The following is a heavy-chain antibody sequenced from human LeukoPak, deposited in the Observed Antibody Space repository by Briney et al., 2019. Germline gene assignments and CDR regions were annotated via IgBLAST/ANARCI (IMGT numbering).Heavy chain of an antibody. CDR1: GFTFSSYS. Sequence: KPGGSLRLSCAASGFTFSSYSMNWVRQAPGKGLEWVSSISSSSSYIYYADSVKGRFTISRDNAKNSLYLQMNSLRAKDTAVYYCARDITVAGTVDYWGQGTLVTVSS. CDR2: ISSSSSYI. D-gene: IGHD6-19*01. V-gene: IGHV3-21*01. CDR3: ARDITVAGTVDY. J-gene: IGHJ4*02.